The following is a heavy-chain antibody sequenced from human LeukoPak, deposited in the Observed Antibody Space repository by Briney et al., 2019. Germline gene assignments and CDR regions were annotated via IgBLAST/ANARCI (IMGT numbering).Heavy chain of an antibody. V-gene: IGHV1-69*13. D-gene: IGHD2-15*01. CDR1: GGTFSSYA. CDR3: AREVVAACFDP. CDR2: IIPIFGTA. Sequence: GASVKVSCKASGGTFSSYAISWVRQAPGQGLEWMGGIIPIFGTANYAQKFQGRVTITADESTSTAYMELSSLRSEDTAVYYCAREVVAACFDPWGQGTLATVSS. J-gene: IGHJ5*02.